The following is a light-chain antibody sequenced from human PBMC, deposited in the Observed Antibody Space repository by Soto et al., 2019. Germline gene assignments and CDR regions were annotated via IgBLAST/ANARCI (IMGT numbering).Light chain of an antibody. CDR2: GAS. CDR3: QQYGRSPT. CDR1: QSVKNNY. Sequence: EIVLTQSPGTLSLSPGDRATLSCRASQSVKNNYLVWYQQKVGQAPRLLMSGASSRATGIPDRFSGSGSWTDFPLTISRLEPEDLAVYYFQQYGRSPTFGQGTRLEIK. V-gene: IGKV3-20*01. J-gene: IGKJ5*01.